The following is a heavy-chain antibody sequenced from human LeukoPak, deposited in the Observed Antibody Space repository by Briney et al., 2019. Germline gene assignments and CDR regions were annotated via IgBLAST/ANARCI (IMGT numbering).Heavy chain of an antibody. CDR1: GFTFSSYE. D-gene: IGHD2-2*01. J-gene: IGHJ6*03. CDR2: ISSSGSTI. V-gene: IGHV3-48*03. CDR3: ARDERYCSSTSCYYYMDV. Sequence: GGSLRLSCAASGFTFSSYETNWVRQAPGKGLEWVSYISSSGSTIYYADSVKGRFTISRDNAKNSLYLQMNSLRAEDTALYHCARDERYCSSTSCYYYMDVWGKGTTVTISS.